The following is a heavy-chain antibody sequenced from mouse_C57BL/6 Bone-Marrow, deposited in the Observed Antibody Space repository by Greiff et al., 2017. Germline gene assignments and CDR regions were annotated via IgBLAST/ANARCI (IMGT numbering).Heavy chain of an antibody. CDR2: IYPGRGST. D-gene: IGHD4-1*02. CDR1: GYTFTSYW. V-gene: IGHV1-55*01. CDR3: ASLGQLGRGG. Sequence: QVQLQQPGAELVKPGASVKMSCKASGYTFTSYWITWVKQRPGQGLAWIGDIYPGRGSTNYNEKFKSKATLPVVPSSSTAYMQLSSLTSEDSAVYYCASLGQLGRGGWGQGTTLTVSS. J-gene: IGHJ2*01.